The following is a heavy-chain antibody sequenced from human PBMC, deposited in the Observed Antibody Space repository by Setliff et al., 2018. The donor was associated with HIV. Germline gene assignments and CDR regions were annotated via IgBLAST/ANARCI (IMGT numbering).Heavy chain of an antibody. D-gene: IGHD4-17*01. CDR2: IFDSENN. CDR1: GDSITHYY. CDR3: ARQITSVTPEMLVVNDAFDV. Sequence: PSETLSLTCSVSGDSITHYYWNWIRQPPGTGLEWIGNIFDSENNNYNPSLKSRVSMSVDTSKNQFSLRLTSVTAADTAVYYCARQITSVTPEMLVVNDAFDVWGQGKMVTVSS. V-gene: IGHV4-59*01. J-gene: IGHJ3*01.